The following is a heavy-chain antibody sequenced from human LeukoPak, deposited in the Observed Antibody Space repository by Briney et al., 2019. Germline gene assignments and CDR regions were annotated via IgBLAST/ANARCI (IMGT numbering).Heavy chain of an antibody. Sequence: PGGSLRLSCAASGFTFSSYAMSWVRQAARKRLEWVSAISGSGGSTYYPDSVKGRFTISRDNSKNTLYLQMNSLRAEDTAVYYCAKEVVAANNDAFDTWGQGTMVTVSS. D-gene: IGHD2-15*01. CDR3: AKEVVAANNDAFDT. CDR2: ISGSGGST. J-gene: IGHJ3*02. V-gene: IGHV3-23*01. CDR1: GFTFSSYA.